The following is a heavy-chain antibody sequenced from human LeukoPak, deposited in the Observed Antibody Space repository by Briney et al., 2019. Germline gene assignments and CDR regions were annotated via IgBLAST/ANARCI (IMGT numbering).Heavy chain of an antibody. Sequence: ASVKVSCKASGYTFIGCYIHWVRQAPGQGLEWMGWINPKIGETKNAQKFQGRVTMTRDTSISTAYMEVSRLRSDDTAVYFCAGGSEYYFDYWGQGTLITVSS. J-gene: IGHJ4*02. CDR2: INPKIGET. V-gene: IGHV1-2*02. CDR1: GYTFIGCY. CDR3: AGGSEYYFDY.